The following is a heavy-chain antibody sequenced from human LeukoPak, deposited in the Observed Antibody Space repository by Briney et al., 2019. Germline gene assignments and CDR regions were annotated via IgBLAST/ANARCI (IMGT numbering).Heavy chain of an antibody. V-gene: IGHV3-23*01. CDR3: ARGSSGYYYYYGMDV. J-gene: IGHJ6*02. CDR2: ISGSGGST. Sequence: PGGSLRLSCAASGFTFSSYAMSWVRQAPGKGLEWVSAISGSGGSTYYADSVKGRFTISRDNSKNTLYLQMNSLRAEDTAVYYCARGSSGYYYYYGMDVWGQGTTVTVSS. D-gene: IGHD3-22*01. CDR1: GFTFSSYA.